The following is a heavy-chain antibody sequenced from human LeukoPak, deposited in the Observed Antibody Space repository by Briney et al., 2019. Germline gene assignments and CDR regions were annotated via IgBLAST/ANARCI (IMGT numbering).Heavy chain of an antibody. CDR2: IYYSGST. V-gene: IGHV4-59*01. J-gene: IGHJ4*02. CDR3: ARAYYYDSSGYYLPPSYYFGY. CDR1: GGSISSYY. Sequence: SETLSLTCTVSGGSISSYYWSWIRQPPGKGLEWIGYIYYSGSTNYNPSLKSRVTISVDTSKNQFSLKLSSVTAADTAVYYCARAYYYDSSGYYLPPSYYFGYWGQGTLVTVSS. D-gene: IGHD3-22*01.